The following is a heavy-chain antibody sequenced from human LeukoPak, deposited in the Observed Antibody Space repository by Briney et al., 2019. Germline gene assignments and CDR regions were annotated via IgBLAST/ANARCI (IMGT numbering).Heavy chain of an antibody. V-gene: IGHV3-72*01. CDR3: VRVGARSFGAFDI. CDR1: GFTFSDPY. D-gene: IGHD1-26*01. J-gene: IGHJ3*02. CDR2: IRNKANSYTT. Sequence: PGGSLGLSCTASGFTFSDPYMDWVRQAPGQGPEWVGRIRNKANSYTTTYAASVEGRFSISRDDSKNSLYLQMNSLKTEDTAMYFCVRVGARSFGAFDIWGQGTMVTVSS.